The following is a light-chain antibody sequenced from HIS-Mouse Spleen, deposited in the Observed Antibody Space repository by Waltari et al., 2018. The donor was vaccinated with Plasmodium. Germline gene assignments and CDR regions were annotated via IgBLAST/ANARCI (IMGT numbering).Light chain of an antibody. CDR3: YSTDSSGNHRV. CDR1: ALPKKS. J-gene: IGLJ3*02. Sequence: SYELTQPPSVSVSPGQTARITCSGDALPKKSDYWYQQKSGQAPVLVIDEDSKRPSGIPERFSGSSSGTMATLTISGAQVEDEADYYCYSTDSSGNHRVFGGGTKLTVL. CDR2: EDS. V-gene: IGLV3-10*01.